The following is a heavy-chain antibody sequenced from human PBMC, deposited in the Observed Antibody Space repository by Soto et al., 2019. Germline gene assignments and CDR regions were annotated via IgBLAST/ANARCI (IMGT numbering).Heavy chain of an antibody. CDR2: IIPILGIA. J-gene: IGHJ6*02. Sequence: SVKVSCKASGGTFSSYTISWVRQAPGQGLEWMGRIIPILGIANYAQKFQGRVTMTRNTSISTAYMELSSLRSEDTAVYYCARGYGDYGMDVWGQGTTVTVSS. V-gene: IGHV1-69*02. D-gene: IGHD4-17*01. CDR3: ARGYGDYGMDV. CDR1: GGTFSSYT.